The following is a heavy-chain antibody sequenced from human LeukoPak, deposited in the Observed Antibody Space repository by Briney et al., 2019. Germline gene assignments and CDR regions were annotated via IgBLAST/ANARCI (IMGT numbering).Heavy chain of an antibody. V-gene: IGHV3-23*01. CDR3: AIGFSSGYLF. Sequence: PGGSLRLSCAASGFSFSSYAMSWVRQAPGKGLEWVSGISGSGGSTNYADSVNGRFTISRDNSKNTLYLQMNSLRAEDTAVYYCAIGFSSGYLFWGQGTLVTVSS. J-gene: IGHJ4*02. CDR2: ISGSGGST. D-gene: IGHD6-19*01. CDR1: GFSFSSYA.